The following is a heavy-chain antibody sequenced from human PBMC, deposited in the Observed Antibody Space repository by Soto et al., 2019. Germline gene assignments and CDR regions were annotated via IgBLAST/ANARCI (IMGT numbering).Heavy chain of an antibody. Sequence: QVQLVQSGAEVKKPGASVKVSCKASGYTFSNYAVHWVRQAPGQRLEWMGWINVGNGNTKCSQKFQGRVTITRDTSARTADMELSSLRFEATAVYYCARGATQLWFDFWGQGTLVTVAS. CDR3: ARGATQLWFDF. V-gene: IGHV1-3*01. CDR2: INVGNGNT. J-gene: IGHJ4*02. D-gene: IGHD1-1*01. CDR1: GYTFSNYA.